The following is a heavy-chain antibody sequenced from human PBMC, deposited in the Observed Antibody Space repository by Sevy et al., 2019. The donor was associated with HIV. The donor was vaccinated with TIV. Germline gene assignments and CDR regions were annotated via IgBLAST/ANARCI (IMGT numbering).Heavy chain of an antibody. CDR2: IIPIFGTA. CDR3: ARAGVMSDSSGYY. Sequence: ASVKVSCKASGGTFSSYAISWVRQAPGQGLEWMGGIIPIFGTANYAQKFQGRVTITADESTSTAYMELSSLRSEETAVYYCARAGVMSDSSGYYWGQGTLVTVSS. J-gene: IGHJ4*02. V-gene: IGHV1-69*13. CDR1: GGTFSSYA. D-gene: IGHD3-22*01.